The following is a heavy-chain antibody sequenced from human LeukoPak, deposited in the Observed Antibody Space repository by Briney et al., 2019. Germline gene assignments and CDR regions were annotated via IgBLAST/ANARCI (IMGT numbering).Heavy chain of an antibody. J-gene: IGHJ6*02. CDR3: ARYAAMNV. D-gene: IGHD2-15*01. Sequence: GGSLRLSCAASGFTLSHYWMTWVRQAPGKGLEWVANIKQDGSEQYYVDSVKGRFTISRDNAKNSLYLQMNSLRAEDTAVYYCARYAAMNVWGQGTTVTVS. CDR2: IKQDGSEQ. CDR1: GFTLSHYW. V-gene: IGHV3-7*01.